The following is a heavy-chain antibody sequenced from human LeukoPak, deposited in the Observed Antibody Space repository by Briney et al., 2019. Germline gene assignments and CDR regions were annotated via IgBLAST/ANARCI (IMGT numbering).Heavy chain of an antibody. CDR2: MNPNSGNT. J-gene: IGHJ6*03. D-gene: IGHD2-2*01. CDR1: GYTFSSYD. Sequence: ASVKVSCKASGYTFSSYDINWVRQATGQGLEWMGWMNPNSGNTGYTQKFQGRVTITRNTFISTAYMELRSLRSDDTAVYYCARDRVVPAAILYYYYMDVWGKGTTVTISS. CDR3: ARDRVVPAAILYYYYMDV. V-gene: IGHV1-8*03.